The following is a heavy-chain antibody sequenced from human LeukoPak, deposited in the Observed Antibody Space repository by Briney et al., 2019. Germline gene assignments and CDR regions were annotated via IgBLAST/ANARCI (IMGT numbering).Heavy chain of an antibody. V-gene: IGHV3-23*01. J-gene: IGHJ4*02. CDR2: ISGSGGST. CDR1: GLTFSTSD. D-gene: IGHD2-15*01. Sequence: PGGSLRLSCVASGLTFSTSDTSWVRQAPGKGLEWVSAISGSGGSTYYADSVKGRFTISRDNSKNTLYLQMNSLRAEDTAVYYCAKGGYCSGGSCYPYYFDYWGQGTLVTVSS. CDR3: AKGGYCSGGSCYPYYFDY.